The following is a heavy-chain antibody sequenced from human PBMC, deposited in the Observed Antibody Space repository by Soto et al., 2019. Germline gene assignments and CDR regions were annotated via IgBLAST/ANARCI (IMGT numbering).Heavy chain of an antibody. CDR2: ISGPGGST. CDR1: GFPFSNFA. Sequence: GGSLRLSCAASGFPFSNFAMTWVRQAPGKGLEWVSAISGPGGSTYYADSVKGRFTISRDNSKNTLYLQMNSLRAEDTAIYYCAKVSNGWGKFDYWGQGALVTVSS. J-gene: IGHJ4*02. D-gene: IGHD6-19*01. V-gene: IGHV3-23*01. CDR3: AKVSNGWGKFDY.